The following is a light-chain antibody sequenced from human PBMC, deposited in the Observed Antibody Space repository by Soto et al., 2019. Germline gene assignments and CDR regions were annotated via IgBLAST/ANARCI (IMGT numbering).Light chain of an antibody. CDR1: SSDIGGYNY. J-gene: IGLJ3*02. CDR3: SSYTTSGTWV. Sequence: QSALTQSASVSGSPGQSITISCTGTSSDIGGYNYVSWYQQSSGKAPKLMIYEVTNRPSGVSNRFSGSKSGNTASLTISGLQAEDEADYYCSSYTTSGTWVFGGGTKLTVL. CDR2: EVT. V-gene: IGLV2-14*01.